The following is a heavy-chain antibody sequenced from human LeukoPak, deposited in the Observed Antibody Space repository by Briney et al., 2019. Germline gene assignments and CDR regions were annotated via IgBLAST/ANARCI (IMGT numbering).Heavy chain of an antibody. Sequence: SGTLSLTCTVSGGSISSSSYYWGWIRQPPGKGLEWIGSIYYSGSTYYNPSLKSRVTISVDTSKNQFSLKLSSVTAADTAVYYCARDGSQGFGELLASRHFDYWGQGTLVTVSS. D-gene: IGHD3-10*01. CDR2: IYYSGST. CDR1: GGSISSSSYY. CDR3: ARDGSQGFGELLASRHFDY. V-gene: IGHV4-39*07. J-gene: IGHJ4*02.